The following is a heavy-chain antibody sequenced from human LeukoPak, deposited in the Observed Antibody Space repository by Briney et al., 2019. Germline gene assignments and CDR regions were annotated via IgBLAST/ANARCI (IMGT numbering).Heavy chain of an antibody. CDR3: ARHVIVVVPAGWFDP. CDR2: IYYSGST. J-gene: IGHJ5*02. CDR1: GAFISGYY. V-gene: IGHV4-39*01. Sequence: SETLSLTCTVSGAFISGYYWSWIRQPPGKGLEWIGSIYYSGSTYYNPSLKSRVTISVDTSKNQFSLKLSSVTAADTAVYYCARHVIVVVPAGWFDPWGQGTLVTVSS. D-gene: IGHD2-2*01.